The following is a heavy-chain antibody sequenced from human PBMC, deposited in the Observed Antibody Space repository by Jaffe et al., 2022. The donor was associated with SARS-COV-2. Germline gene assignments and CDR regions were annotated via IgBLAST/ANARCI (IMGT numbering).Heavy chain of an antibody. CDR2: IIPILGIA. D-gene: IGHD3-22*01. V-gene: IGHV1-69*02. J-gene: IGHJ4*02. CDR1: GGTFSSYT. Sequence: QVQLVQSGAEVKKPGSSVKVSCKASGGTFSSYTISWVRQAPGQGLEWMGRIIPILGIANYAQKFQGRVTITADKSTSTAYMELSSLRSEDTAVYYCANLPNYYDSSGYSRSRNDYWGQGTLVTVSS. CDR3: ANLPNYYDSSGYSRSRNDY.